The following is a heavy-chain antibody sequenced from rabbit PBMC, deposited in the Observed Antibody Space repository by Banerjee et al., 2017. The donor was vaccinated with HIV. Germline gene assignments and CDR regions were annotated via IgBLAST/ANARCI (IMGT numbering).Heavy chain of an antibody. CDR2: IHGGSSGNT. J-gene: IGHJ4*01. Sequence: QEQLEESGGGLVKPGGTLTLTCTASGFSFSSSYYMCWVRQAPGKGLEWIACIHGGSSGNTYYASWAKGRFTISKTSSTTVTLQMTSLTAADTATFFCARDRSSSDYYFGLWGPGTLVTVS. V-gene: IGHV1S45*01. D-gene: IGHD1-1*01. CDR1: GFSFSSSYY. CDR3: ARDRSSSDYYFGL.